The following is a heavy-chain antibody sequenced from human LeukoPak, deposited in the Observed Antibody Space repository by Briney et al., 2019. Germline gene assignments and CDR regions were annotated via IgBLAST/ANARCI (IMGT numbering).Heavy chain of an antibody. CDR2: IYSGGST. V-gene: IGHV3-53*01. CDR1: GFTVSSNY. Sequence: GGSLRLSCAASGFTVSSNYMSWVRQAPGKGLEWVSVIYSGGSTYYADSVKGRFTISRDNSKNTLYLQMNSLRAEDTAVYYCARANPFHAFDIWGQGTMVTVSS. CDR3: ARANPFHAFDI. J-gene: IGHJ3*02. D-gene: IGHD1-14*01.